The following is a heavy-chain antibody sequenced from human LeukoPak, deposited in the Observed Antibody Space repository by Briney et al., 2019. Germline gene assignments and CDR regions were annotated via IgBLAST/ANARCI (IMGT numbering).Heavy chain of an antibody. D-gene: IGHD6-13*01. Sequence: LRLSCAASGFTFSSYEMNWVRQAPGKGLEWIGSMHHSGSTFISPSLNSRVTISMQTSKNQFSLKLGSVTAADTAVYYCTRSTHSIRAAGGFDYWGQGTLVTVSS. CDR3: TRSTHSIRAAGGFDY. CDR1: GFTFSSYE. V-gene: IGHV4-38-2*01. CDR2: MHHSGST. J-gene: IGHJ4*02.